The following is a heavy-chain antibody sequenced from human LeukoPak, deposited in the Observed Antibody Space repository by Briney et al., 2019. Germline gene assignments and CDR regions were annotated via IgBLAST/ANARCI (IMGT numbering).Heavy chain of an antibody. CDR1: GGSISSYY. Sequence: SETLSLTCTVSGGSISSYYWSWIRQPAGKGLEWIGRIYTSGSTNYNPSLKSRVTISEDTSKNQFSLKLSSVTAADTAVYYCARDLVVRGVIRPHDAFDIWGQGTMVTVSS. V-gene: IGHV4-4*07. D-gene: IGHD3-10*01. CDR3: ARDLVVRGVIRPHDAFDI. CDR2: IYTSGST. J-gene: IGHJ3*02.